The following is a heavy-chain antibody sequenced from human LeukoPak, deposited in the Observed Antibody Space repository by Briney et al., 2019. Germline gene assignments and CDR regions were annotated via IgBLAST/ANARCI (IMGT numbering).Heavy chain of an antibody. V-gene: IGHV1-2*02. CDR3: VASGGVARPLRTHYCDY. Sequence: ASVKVSCKPSGYTFTGYYIEWVRQAPGQGLEWMGWVNPNSGGTKYAQHFRGRVTFTRDTSVSTAYMELSSLRSDNTAGYYRVASGGVARPLRTHYCDYWGQGTLVTVSS. D-gene: IGHD5-12*01. CDR1: GYTFTGYY. J-gene: IGHJ4*02. CDR2: VNPNSGGT.